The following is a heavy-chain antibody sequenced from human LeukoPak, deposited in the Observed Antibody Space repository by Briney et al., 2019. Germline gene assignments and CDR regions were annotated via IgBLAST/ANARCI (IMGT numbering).Heavy chain of an antibody. CDR3: SRYFDY. CDR2: IKSTTDGATT. CDR1: GLTFSNVW. Sequence: GGSLRLSCAASGLTFSNVWMSWVRQAPGKGLEWVGRIKSTTDGATTDYAAPVKGRFTISRDDSKNMLYLQMNSLKTEDTAVYYCSRYFDYWGQGTLVTVSS. V-gene: IGHV3-15*01. D-gene: IGHD6-19*01. J-gene: IGHJ4*02.